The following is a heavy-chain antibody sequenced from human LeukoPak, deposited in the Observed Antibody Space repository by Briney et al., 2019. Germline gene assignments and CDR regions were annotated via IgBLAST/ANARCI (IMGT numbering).Heavy chain of an antibody. CDR2: INHSGGT. J-gene: IGHJ2*01. D-gene: IGHD3-3*01. V-gene: IGHV4-34*01. Sequence: SETLSLTCAVYGGSFSGYSWNWIRQPPVKGLEWIGEINHSGGTNYNPSLKSRVTISVDTSKKQISLKLSSVTAADTAVYYCARARTIYDFWSGDLWYFDLWGRGTLVTVSS. CDR1: GGSFSGYS. CDR3: ARARTIYDFWSGDLWYFDL.